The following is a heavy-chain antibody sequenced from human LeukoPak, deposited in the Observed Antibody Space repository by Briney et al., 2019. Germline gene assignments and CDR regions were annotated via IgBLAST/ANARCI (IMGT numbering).Heavy chain of an antibody. CDR1: GGSFSTYY. D-gene: IGHD2-15*01. CDR2: INHSGTT. J-gene: IGHJ3*02. CDR3: ARYCSGGSCPGPAADAFDI. V-gene: IGHV4-34*01. Sequence: SETLSLTCAVYGGSFSTYYWSWIRQPPGKGLEWIGEINHSGTTNYNPSLKSRVTISVDTSKNQFSLRLRSVTAAVTAVYYCARYCSGGSCPGPAADAFDIWGQGTMVTVSS.